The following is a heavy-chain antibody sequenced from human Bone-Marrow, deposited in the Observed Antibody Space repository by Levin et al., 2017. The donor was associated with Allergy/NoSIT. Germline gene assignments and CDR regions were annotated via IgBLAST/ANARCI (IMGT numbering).Heavy chain of an antibody. D-gene: IGHD6-13*01. V-gene: IGHV4-34*01. CDR3: ARARKAAAGTNLPGYFDL. CDR2: INHSGST. CDR1: GGSFSGYY. J-gene: IGHJ2*01. Sequence: SETLSLTCAVYGGSFSGYYWSWIRQPPGKGLEWIGEINHSGSTNYNPSLKSRVTISVDTSKNQFSLKLSSVTAADTAVYYCARARKAAAGTNLPGYFDLWGRGTLVTVSS.